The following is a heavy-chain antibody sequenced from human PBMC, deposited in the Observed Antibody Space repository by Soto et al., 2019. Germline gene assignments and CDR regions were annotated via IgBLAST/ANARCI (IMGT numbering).Heavy chain of an antibody. CDR2: IYNSGNT. V-gene: IGHV4-30-2*01. CDR3: ARGYYDSSGWPYWFDP. Sequence: QLQLQESGSGLVKPSQTLSLTCAVSGDSISSSGYSWSWIRQPPGKGLEWMGYIYNSGNTHYNRSLKSRVTMSVDRSKNQFSLKLTSVPAADTAVYYCARGYYDSSGWPYWFDPWGQGTVVTVSS. CDR1: GDSISSSGYS. J-gene: IGHJ5*02. D-gene: IGHD3-22*01.